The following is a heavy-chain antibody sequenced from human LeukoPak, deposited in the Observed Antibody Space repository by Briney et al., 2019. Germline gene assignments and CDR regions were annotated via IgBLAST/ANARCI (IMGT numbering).Heavy chain of an antibody. J-gene: IGHJ4*02. D-gene: IGHD1-26*01. CDR2: VSGGGGST. Sequence: GGSLRLSCAASGFTFSSYAMNWVRQAPGKGPEWVSTVSGGGGSTYYADSVKGRFTISRDNSKNTLYLQVNSLRAEDTAVYYCAKGGKWDVTPFDYWGQGTLVTVSS. CDR1: GFTFSSYA. CDR3: AKGGKWDVTPFDY. V-gene: IGHV3-23*01.